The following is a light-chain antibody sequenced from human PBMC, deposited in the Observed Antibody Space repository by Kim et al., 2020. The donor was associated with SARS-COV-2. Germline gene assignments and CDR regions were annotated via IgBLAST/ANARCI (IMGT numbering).Light chain of an antibody. CDR3: QAWDTNTLV. J-gene: IGLJ3*02. Sequence: VSPGQTASISCSGHNLGDTFVSWYMQRPGQSPLLVMYHDDKRPSGISERISGSNSGTTATLTISGTQAMDEADYFCQAWDTNTLVFGGGTKLTVL. CDR2: HDD. V-gene: IGLV3-1*01. CDR1: NLGDTF.